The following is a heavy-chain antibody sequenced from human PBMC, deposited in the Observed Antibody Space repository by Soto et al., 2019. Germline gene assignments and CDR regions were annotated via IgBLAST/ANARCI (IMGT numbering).Heavy chain of an antibody. V-gene: IGHV3-48*02. CDR2: ISSRSYTI. D-gene: IGHD6-6*01. CDR1: GFSFSTYS. Sequence: EVQLVESGGGLVQPGGSLRRSCAASGFSFSTYSMNWVRQAPGKGLEWVSYISSRSYTIYYIDSVKGRFTISRDNAKSSLYLQMNSLRDEDTAVYYCARGGSSSDNGMDVWGQGTTVTVSS. J-gene: IGHJ6*02. CDR3: ARGGSSSDNGMDV.